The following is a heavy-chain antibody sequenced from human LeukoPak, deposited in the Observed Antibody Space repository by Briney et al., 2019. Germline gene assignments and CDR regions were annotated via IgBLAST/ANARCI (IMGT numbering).Heavy chain of an antibody. CDR1: GFTFSSYS. CDR2: ISSSSSYI. D-gene: IGHD5-12*01. V-gene: IGHV3-21*01. J-gene: IGHJ4*02. CDR3: ARDIVATPGPGY. Sequence: GGSLRLSCAASGFTFSSYSMNWVRQAPGKGLEWVSSISSSSSYIYYADSVKGRFTISRDNAKNSLYLQMNSLRAEDTAVYYCARDIVATPGPGYWGQGTLVTVSS.